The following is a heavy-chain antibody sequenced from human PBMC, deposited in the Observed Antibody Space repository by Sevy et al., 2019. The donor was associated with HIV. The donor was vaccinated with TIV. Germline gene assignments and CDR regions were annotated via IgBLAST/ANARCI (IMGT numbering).Heavy chain of an antibody. J-gene: IGHJ4*02. V-gene: IGHV4-61*02. Sequence: SETLSLTCTVSGGSFSSSSYYWNWIRQPAGRGLEWIGRIYTSGSTNYNPSLKSRVTMSVDTSKNQFSLKLSSVTAADAAVYYCAGRIAVAAFDYWGQGNLVTVSS. D-gene: IGHD6-19*01. CDR2: IYTSGST. CDR3: AGRIAVAAFDY. CDR1: GGSFSSSSYY.